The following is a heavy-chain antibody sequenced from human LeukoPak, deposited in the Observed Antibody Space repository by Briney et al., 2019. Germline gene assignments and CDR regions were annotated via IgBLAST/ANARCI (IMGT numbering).Heavy chain of an antibody. Sequence: SETLSLTCTVSGGSISSGGYYWSWIRQHPGKGLEWIGYIYYSGSTYYNPSLKSRVTISVDTSKNQFSLKLSSVTAADTAVYYCARGTWELRDFDYWGQGTLVTVSS. CDR1: GGSISSGGYY. V-gene: IGHV4-31*03. D-gene: IGHD1-26*01. J-gene: IGHJ4*02. CDR3: ARGTWELRDFDY. CDR2: IYYSGST.